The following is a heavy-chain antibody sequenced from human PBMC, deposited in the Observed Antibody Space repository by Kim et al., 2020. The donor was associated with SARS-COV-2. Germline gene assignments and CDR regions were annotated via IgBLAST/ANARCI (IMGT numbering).Heavy chain of an antibody. J-gene: IGHJ6*02. Sequence: GGSLRLSCAASGFTFSSYGMHCVRQAPGKGLEWVAVIWYDGSNKYYADSVKGRFTISRDNSKNTLYLQMNSLRAEDTAVYYCAKEGGITMVRGVIPLYYYGMDVWGQGTTVTVSS. CDR3: AKEGGITMVRGVIPLYYYGMDV. D-gene: IGHD3-10*01. CDR1: GFTFSSYG. CDR2: IWYDGSNK. V-gene: IGHV3-33*06.